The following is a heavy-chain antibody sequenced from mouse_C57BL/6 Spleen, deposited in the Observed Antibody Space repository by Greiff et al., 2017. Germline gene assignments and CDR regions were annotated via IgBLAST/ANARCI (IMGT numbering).Heavy chain of an antibody. CDR1: GFTFSSYA. Sequence: EVKVEESGEGLVKPGGSLKLSCAASGFTFSSYAMSWVRQTPEKRLEWVAYISSGGDYIYYADTVKGRFTISRDNARNTLYLQMSSLKSEDTAMYYCTRDVGVSYAMDYWGQGTSVTVSS. V-gene: IGHV5-9-1*02. CDR2: ISSGGDYI. CDR3: TRDVGVSYAMDY. D-gene: IGHD3-3*01. J-gene: IGHJ4*01.